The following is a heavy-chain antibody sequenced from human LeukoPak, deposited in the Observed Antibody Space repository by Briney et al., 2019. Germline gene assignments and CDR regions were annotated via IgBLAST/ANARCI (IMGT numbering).Heavy chain of an antibody. CDR1: GYTFTGYY. D-gene: IGHD2-15*01. J-gene: IGHJ3*02. CDR2: INPNSGAT. Sequence: GASVKVSCKASGYTFTGYYMHWARQAPGQGLEWMGWINPNSGATNYAQKFQGRVTMARDTSITTAYMELSRLRSDDTAVYYCARGGTKQPSDVFDIWGQGTMVTVSS. V-gene: IGHV1-2*02. CDR3: ARGGTKQPSDVFDI.